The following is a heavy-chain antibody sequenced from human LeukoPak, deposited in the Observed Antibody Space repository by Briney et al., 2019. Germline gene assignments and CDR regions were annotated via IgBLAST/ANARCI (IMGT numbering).Heavy chain of an antibody. D-gene: IGHD3-22*01. Sequence: SETLSLTCAVYGGSFSGYYWSWIRQPPGKGLEWIGEINHSGSTNYNPSLKSRVTISVDTSKNQFSLKLSSVTAADTAVYYCARGGGYSAKFDYWGQGTLVTASS. CDR1: GGSFSGYY. V-gene: IGHV4-34*01. CDR2: INHSGST. J-gene: IGHJ4*02. CDR3: ARGGGYSAKFDY.